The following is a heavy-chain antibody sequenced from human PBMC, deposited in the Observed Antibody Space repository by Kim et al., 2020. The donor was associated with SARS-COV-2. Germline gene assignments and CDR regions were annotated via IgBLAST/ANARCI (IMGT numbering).Heavy chain of an antibody. CDR1: GGSISSYY. CDR2: IYYSGST. CDR3: ARDQGAYGSGSYYL. Sequence: PSETLSLTCTVSGGSISSYYWSWIRQPPGKGLEWIGYIYYSGSTNYNPSLKSRVTISVDTSKNQFSLKLSSVTAADTAVYYCARDQGAYGSGSYYLWGQG. D-gene: IGHD3-10*01. V-gene: IGHV4-59*13. J-gene: IGHJ4*02.